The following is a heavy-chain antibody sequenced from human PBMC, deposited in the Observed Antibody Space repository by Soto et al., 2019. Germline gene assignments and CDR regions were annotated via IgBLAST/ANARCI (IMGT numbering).Heavy chain of an antibody. Sequence: GELQQWGTGLLKHSEPLSLNCSVYGGSSRAYHWSWIRQSPGEGLEWIGEFSYSGSLNYNPSLKGRVAVSLDTSTNHFSLTMTSVTAADTAVYFCAGGPRYWSFALWGRGTLVTVS. J-gene: IGHJ2*01. CDR1: GGSSRAYH. CDR2: FSYSGSL. V-gene: IGHV4-34*01. CDR3: AGGPRYWSFAL. D-gene: IGHD1-20*01.